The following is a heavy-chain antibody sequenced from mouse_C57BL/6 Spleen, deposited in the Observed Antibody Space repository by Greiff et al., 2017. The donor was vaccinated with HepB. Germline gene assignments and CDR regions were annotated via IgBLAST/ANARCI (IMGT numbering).Heavy chain of an antibody. Sequence: QVQLQQSGAELVRPGASVTLSCKASGYTFTDYEMHWVKQTPVHGLEWIGAIDPETGGTAYNQKFKGKAILTADKSSSTAYMELRSLTSEDSAVYYCTRSRDYPFAYWGQGTLVTVSA. V-gene: IGHV1-15*01. CDR2: IDPETGGT. D-gene: IGHD2-4*01. CDR3: TRSRDYPFAY. J-gene: IGHJ3*01. CDR1: GYTFTDYE.